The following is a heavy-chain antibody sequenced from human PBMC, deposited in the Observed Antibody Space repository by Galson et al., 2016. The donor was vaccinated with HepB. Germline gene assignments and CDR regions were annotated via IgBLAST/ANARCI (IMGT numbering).Heavy chain of an antibody. CDR1: GFIFSNSA. CDR2: ISNDGNNK. J-gene: IGHJ6*02. Sequence: SLRLSCAASGFIFSNSAMHWVRQAPGKGLEWVAVISNDGNNKFYGNSAKGRFTISRDNSYSMLYLHMNSLRPEDTAFYYCAREVFGRPTTLMAGYGMDVWGQGTTVAVTS. D-gene: IGHD6-19*01. CDR3: AREVFGRPTTLMAGYGMDV. V-gene: IGHV3-30*04.